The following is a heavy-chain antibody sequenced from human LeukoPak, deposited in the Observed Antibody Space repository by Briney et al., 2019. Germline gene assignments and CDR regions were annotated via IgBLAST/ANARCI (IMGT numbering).Heavy chain of an antibody. J-gene: IGHJ4*02. D-gene: IGHD1-26*01. CDR3: ARDAVGAIDY. V-gene: IGHV4-59*01. CDR1: GGSISSYY. CDR2: IYYSGST. Sequence: SETLSLTCTVSGGSISSYYWSWIRQPPGKGLEWIGYIYYSGSTNYNPSLKSRVTISVDTSKNQFSLKLSSVTAADTAVYYCARDAVGAIDYWGQGTLVTVSS.